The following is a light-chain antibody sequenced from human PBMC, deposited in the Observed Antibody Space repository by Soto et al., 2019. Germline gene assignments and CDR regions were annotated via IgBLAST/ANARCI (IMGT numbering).Light chain of an antibody. Sequence: QSALTQPASVSGSPGQSITVSCTGTSSDVGLYDYVSWFQQHPGESPKLIIYEVSHRPSGVSSRFSGSKSGNTASLTISGLQTEDEADYYCSSYTTVFTYVFGTGTKVTVL. CDR2: EVS. CDR3: SSYTTVFTYV. J-gene: IGLJ1*01. CDR1: SSDVGLYDY. V-gene: IGLV2-14*01.